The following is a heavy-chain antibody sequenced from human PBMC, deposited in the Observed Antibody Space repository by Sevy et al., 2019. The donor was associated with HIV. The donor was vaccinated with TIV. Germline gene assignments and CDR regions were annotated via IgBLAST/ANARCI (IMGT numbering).Heavy chain of an antibody. D-gene: IGHD3-3*01. J-gene: IGHJ6*02. CDR3: SREWRGYIGSGGDHYYYGMDV. CDR1: GFAFNSYW. V-gene: IGHV3-7*03. Sequence: GGCLRLSCAASGFAFNSYWMSCVRQAPGMGLQWVGTIKEDGSEKYYVDSMKGRFTISRDNAKNSLYLQMNSLRAEDTAVYCCSREWRGYIGSGGDHYYYGMDVWGQGTLVTVSS. CDR2: IKEDGSEK.